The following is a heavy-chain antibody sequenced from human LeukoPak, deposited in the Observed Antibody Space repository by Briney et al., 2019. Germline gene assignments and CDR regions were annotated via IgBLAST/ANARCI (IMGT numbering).Heavy chain of an antibody. J-gene: IGHJ4*02. CDR2: IYYSGST. V-gene: IGHV4-30-4*01. CDR3: ARAVAGTCFDY. CDR1: GGSISSGDYY. Sequence: PSETLSLTCTVSGGSISSGDYYWSWIRQPPGKGLEWIGYIYYSGSTYYNPSLKSRVTISVDTSKNQFSLKLSSVTAADTAVYYCARAVAGTCFDYWGQGTLVTVSS. D-gene: IGHD6-19*01.